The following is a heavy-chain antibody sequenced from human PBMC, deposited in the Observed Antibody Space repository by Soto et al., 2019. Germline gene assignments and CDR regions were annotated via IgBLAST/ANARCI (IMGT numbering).Heavy chain of an antibody. CDR1: GFTFSSYA. CDR3: AKAELRYYYGMDV. Sequence: PGGSLRLSCAASGFTFSSYAMSWVRQAPGKGLEWVSAISGSGGSTNYADSVKGRFTISRDNSKNTLYLQMNSLRAEDTAVYYCAKAELRYYYGMDVWGQGTTVTVSS. V-gene: IGHV3-23*01. CDR2: ISGSGGST. J-gene: IGHJ6*02.